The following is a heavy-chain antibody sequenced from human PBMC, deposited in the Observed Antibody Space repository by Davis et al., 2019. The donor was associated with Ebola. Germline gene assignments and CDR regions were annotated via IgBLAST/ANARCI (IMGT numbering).Heavy chain of an antibody. V-gene: IGHV1-18*01. CDR3: ARLGEYCSGGSCYSGWFDP. CDR2: ISAYNGNT. Sequence: ASVKVSCKASGYTFTSYGISWVRQAPGQGLEWMGWISAYNGNTNYAQKLQGRVTMTTDTSTSTAYMELRSLRSDDTAVYYCARLGEYCSGGSCYSGWFDPWGQGTLVTVSS. D-gene: IGHD2-15*01. J-gene: IGHJ5*02. CDR1: GYTFTSYG.